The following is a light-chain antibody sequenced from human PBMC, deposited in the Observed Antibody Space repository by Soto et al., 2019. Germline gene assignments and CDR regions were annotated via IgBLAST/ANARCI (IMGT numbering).Light chain of an antibody. V-gene: IGKV3-20*01. J-gene: IGKJ2*01. CDR1: QSVSSSY. Sequence: EIVLTQSPGTLSLSPGERATLSCRASQSVSSSYLAWYQQKPGQAPRLLIYGASSRATGIPDRFSGSGSGTDFTLTISRLEPEDFAVYYCQHYDSSPMYTFGQGTKLEIK. CDR2: GAS. CDR3: QHYDSSPMYT.